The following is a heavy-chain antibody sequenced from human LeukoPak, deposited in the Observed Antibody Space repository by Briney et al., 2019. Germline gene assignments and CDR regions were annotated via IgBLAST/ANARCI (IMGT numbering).Heavy chain of an antibody. CDR3: ARGVVIAPQTFDY. J-gene: IGHJ4*02. V-gene: IGHV4-59*02. CDR2: IYYSGTT. D-gene: IGHD2-21*01. CDR1: GDSVSSFY. Sequence: PSETPSLTCTVSGDSVSSFYWSWIRQPPGKGLEWIGYIYYSGTTNYNPSLKSRVTISVDTTKSQFSLKLSSVTAADTAVYYCARGVVIAPQTFDYWGQGILVTVSS.